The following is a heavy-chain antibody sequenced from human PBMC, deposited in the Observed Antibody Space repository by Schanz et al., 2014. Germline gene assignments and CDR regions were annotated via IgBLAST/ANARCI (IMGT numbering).Heavy chain of an antibody. Sequence: QVQLVQSGAEVKKPGASVKVSCKASGYTFTSDSMHWVRQAPGQGLEWMGIINPSGGGTSYAQRFQDRVRITADKSTSTAYMELSSLRSDDTAVYYCARGGGPEDVFDIWGQGTILTVSS. V-gene: IGHV1-46*01. J-gene: IGHJ3*02. CDR3: ARGGGPEDVFDI. CDR2: INPSGGGT. CDR1: GYTFTSDS. D-gene: IGHD5-12*01.